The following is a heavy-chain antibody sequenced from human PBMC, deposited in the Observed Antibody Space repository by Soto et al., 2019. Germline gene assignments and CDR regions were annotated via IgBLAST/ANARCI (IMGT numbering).Heavy chain of an antibody. CDR2: INAGNGNT. V-gene: IGHV1-3*01. J-gene: IGHJ3*02. CDR3: ASAVGGSGSYYPPRAFDI. Sequence: ASLKVSCKASAYTFTSHAMHCVRQAPEQRLEWMGWINAGNGNTKYSQKFQGRVTITSDTSASTAYMEPSSLRSEDTAVYYCASAVGGSGSYYPPRAFDIWGQGTMVSVSS. D-gene: IGHD3-10*01. CDR1: AYTFTSHA.